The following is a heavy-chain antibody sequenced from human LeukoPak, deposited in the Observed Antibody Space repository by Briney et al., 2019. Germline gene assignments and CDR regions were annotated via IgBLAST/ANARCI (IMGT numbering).Heavy chain of an antibody. CDR1: GYSFTSYW. V-gene: IGHV5-51*01. CDR2: IYPGDSDT. CDR3: ARHASGGYSYGYFDY. Sequence: GESLKISCKGSGYSFTSYWIGWVRQLPGKGLEWMGIIYPGDSDTRYSPSFQGQVTISADKSISTAYLQWSSLKASDTAMYYCARHASGGYSYGYFDYWGQGTLVTVSS. D-gene: IGHD5-18*01. J-gene: IGHJ4*02.